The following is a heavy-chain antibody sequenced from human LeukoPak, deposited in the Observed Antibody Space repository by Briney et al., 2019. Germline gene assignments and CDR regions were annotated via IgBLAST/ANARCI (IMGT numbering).Heavy chain of an antibody. J-gene: IGHJ6*03. CDR3: ARDRPAAFYYMDV. CDR1: GFTFSSYI. V-gene: IGHV3-21*01. D-gene: IGHD2-2*01. CDR2: ISSSSSYI. Sequence: GGSLRLSCAASGFTFSSYIMNWVRQAPGKGLEWVSSISSSSSYIYYADSVKGRFTISRDNAKNSLYLQMNSLRAEDTAVYYCARDRPAAFYYMDVWGKGTTVTVSS.